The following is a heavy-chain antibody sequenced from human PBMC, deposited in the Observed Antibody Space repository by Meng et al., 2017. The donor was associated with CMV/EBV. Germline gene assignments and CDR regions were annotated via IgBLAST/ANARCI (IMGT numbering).Heavy chain of an antibody. D-gene: IGHD3-10*01. CDR3: AREEITMVRGVLNYFDY. J-gene: IGHJ4*02. CDR1: GGSFSSYY. Sequence: GGSFSSYYWRWIRQPAGKGLEWIGRIYTSGSTNYNPSLKSRVTMSVDTSKNQFSLKLSSVTAADTAVYYCAREEITMVRGVLNYFDYWGQGTLVTVSS. V-gene: IGHV4-4*07. CDR2: IYTSGST.